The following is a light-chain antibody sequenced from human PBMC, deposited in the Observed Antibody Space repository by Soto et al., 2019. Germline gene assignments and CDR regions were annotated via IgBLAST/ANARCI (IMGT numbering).Light chain of an antibody. CDR2: GAS. Sequence: EIVMTQSPATLSVSPGDRATLSCRASQSVSSNLAWYQQKPGQAPRLLIHGASTRATGIPARFSGSGSVTEFTLVISSLQSEDFAVYYCQQYNVWPTFGQGTKVEIK. J-gene: IGKJ1*01. CDR1: QSVSSN. CDR3: QQYNVWPT. V-gene: IGKV3-15*01.